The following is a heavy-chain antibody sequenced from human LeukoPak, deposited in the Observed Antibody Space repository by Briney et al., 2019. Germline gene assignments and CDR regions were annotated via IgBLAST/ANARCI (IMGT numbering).Heavy chain of an antibody. J-gene: IGHJ4*02. CDR3: ARDWSGYYDY. CDR2: ISYDGSSK. D-gene: IGHD3-3*01. V-gene: IGHV3-30-3*01. Sequence: PGGSLRLSCAASGFTFSSYAMHWVRQAPGKGLEWVAVISYDGSSKYYADSVKGRFTISRDNSKNTLYLQMNSLRAEDTAVYYCARDWSGYYDYWGQGTLVTVSS. CDR1: GFTFSSYA.